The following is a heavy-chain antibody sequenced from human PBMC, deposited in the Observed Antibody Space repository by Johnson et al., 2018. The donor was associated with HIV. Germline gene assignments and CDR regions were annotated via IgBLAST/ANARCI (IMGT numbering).Heavy chain of an antibody. CDR2: IRYDGSNK. J-gene: IGHJ3*02. Sequence: QVQLVESGGGLVQPGGSLRLYCAASGFTFDDYAMHWVRQAPGKGLEWVAFIRYDGSNKYYADSVKGRFTISRDNSKNTLYLQMNSLRAEDTALYYCAKVGGVYDSSDDAFDIWGQGTMVTVSS. V-gene: IGHV3-30*02. CDR3: AKVGGVYDSSDDAFDI. D-gene: IGHD3-22*01. CDR1: GFTFDDYA.